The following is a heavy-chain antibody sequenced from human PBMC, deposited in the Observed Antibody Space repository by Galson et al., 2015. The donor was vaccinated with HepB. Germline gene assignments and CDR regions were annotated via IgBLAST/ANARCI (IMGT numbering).Heavy chain of an antibody. CDR2: IYSGGST. D-gene: IGHD3-22*01. Sequence: SLRLSCAASGFTVSSNYMSWVRQAPGKGLEWVSVIYSGGSTYYADSVKGRFTISRDNSKNTLYPQMNSLRAEDTAVYYCASRYYYDSSGYDTGGVFDLWGRGTLVTVSS. J-gene: IGHJ2*01. V-gene: IGHV3-66*01. CDR1: GFTVSSNY. CDR3: ASRYYYDSSGYDTGGVFDL.